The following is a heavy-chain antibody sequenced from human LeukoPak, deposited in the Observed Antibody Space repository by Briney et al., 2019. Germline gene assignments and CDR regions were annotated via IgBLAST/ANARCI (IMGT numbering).Heavy chain of an antibody. Sequence: HTGGSLRLSCAASGFTFSSYAMSWVRQAPGKGLEWVSAISGSGGSTYYADSVKGRFTISRDNSKNTLYLQMNSLRAEDTAVYYCAKYSDYYDYSDPPDYWGQGTLVTVSS. CDR1: GFTFSSYA. CDR2: ISGSGGST. V-gene: IGHV3-23*01. J-gene: IGHJ4*02. D-gene: IGHD3-22*01. CDR3: AKYSDYYDYSDPPDY.